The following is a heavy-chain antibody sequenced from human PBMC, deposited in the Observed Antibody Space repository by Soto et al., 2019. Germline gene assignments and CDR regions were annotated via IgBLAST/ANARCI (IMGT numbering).Heavy chain of an antibody. CDR1: GYTFTSYD. Sequence: QVKLVQSGAEVKKPGASVKVSCKASGYTFTSYDINWVRQATGQGLEWMGWMNPNSGNTGYAKKIQGRVTMTRNTSISTADMELSNLRSEDTAEYYCARESQWVIDYWGQGTLVTVSS. J-gene: IGHJ4*02. D-gene: IGHD6-19*01. V-gene: IGHV1-8*01. CDR2: MNPNSGNT. CDR3: ARESQWVIDY.